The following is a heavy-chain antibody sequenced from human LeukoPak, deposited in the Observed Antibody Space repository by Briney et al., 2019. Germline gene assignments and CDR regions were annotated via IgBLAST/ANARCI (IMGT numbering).Heavy chain of an antibody. Sequence: GGSLRLSCAASGFTFSSYGMHWVRQAPGKGLEWVAVIWYDGSNKYYADSVKGRFTISRDNSKNTLYLQMNSLRAEDTAVYYCARDLVAHSSGWSPFDYWGQGTLVTVSS. J-gene: IGHJ4*02. CDR1: GFTFSSYG. V-gene: IGHV3-33*01. CDR3: ARDLVAHSSGWSPFDY. D-gene: IGHD6-19*01. CDR2: IWYDGSNK.